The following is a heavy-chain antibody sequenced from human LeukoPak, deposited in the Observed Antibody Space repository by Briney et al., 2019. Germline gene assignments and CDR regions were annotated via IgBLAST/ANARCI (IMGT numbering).Heavy chain of an antibody. V-gene: IGHV3-23*01. D-gene: IGHD2-15*01. CDR2: ISGSGGST. Sequence: GGSLRLSCVVSGFSLSTFEMSWVRQAPGKGLEWVAAISGSGGSTYYADSVKGRFTISRDNSKNTLYLQMNSLRAEDTAVYYCAKDLHVPGYCSGGSCYWSPDYFDYWGQGTLVTVSS. CDR3: AKDLHVPGYCSGGSCYWSPDYFDY. J-gene: IGHJ4*02. CDR1: GFSLSTFE.